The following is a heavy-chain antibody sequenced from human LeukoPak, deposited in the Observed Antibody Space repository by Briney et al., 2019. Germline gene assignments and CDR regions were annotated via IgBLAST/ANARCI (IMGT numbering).Heavy chain of an antibody. D-gene: IGHD3-3*01. CDR3: ARLGWRGIDYYYYMDV. V-gene: IGHV3-7*01. CDR1: GFTFSSYW. Sequence: GGSLRLSCAASGFTFSSYWMSWVRQAPGKGLEWVANIKQDGSEKFYVDSVKGRFTSSRDNAKNSLYLQMNSLRAEDTAVYYCARLGWRGIDYYYYMDVWGKGTTVTVSS. J-gene: IGHJ6*03. CDR2: IKQDGSEK.